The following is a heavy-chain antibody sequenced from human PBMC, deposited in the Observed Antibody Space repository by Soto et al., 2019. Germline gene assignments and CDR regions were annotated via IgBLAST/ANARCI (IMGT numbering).Heavy chain of an antibody. D-gene: IGHD6-13*01. CDR2: INHSGST. CDR1: GRSFIGYY. Sequence: SETLSLTCAVYGRSFIGYYWSWIRQPPGKGLEWIGEINHSGSTNYNPSLKSRVTISVDTSKNQFSLKLSSVTAADTAVYYCARGRQQLEGRWWFDPWGQGTLVTVS. CDR3: ARGRQQLEGRWWFDP. V-gene: IGHV4-34*01. J-gene: IGHJ5*02.